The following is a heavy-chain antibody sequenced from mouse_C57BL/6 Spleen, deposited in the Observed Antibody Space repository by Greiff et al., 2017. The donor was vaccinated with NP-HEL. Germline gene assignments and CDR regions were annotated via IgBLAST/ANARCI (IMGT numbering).Heavy chain of an antibody. CDR3: ARGETGKGYWYFDV. D-gene: IGHD4-1*01. Sequence: QVQLQQSGAELVKPGASVKMSCKASGYTFTSYWITWVKQRPGQGLEWIGDIYPGSGSTNYNEKFKSKATLTVDTSSSTAYMQLSSLTSEDSAVYYGARGETGKGYWYFDVWGTGTTVTVSS. CDR2: IYPGSGST. CDR1: GYTFTSYW. J-gene: IGHJ1*03. V-gene: IGHV1-55*01.